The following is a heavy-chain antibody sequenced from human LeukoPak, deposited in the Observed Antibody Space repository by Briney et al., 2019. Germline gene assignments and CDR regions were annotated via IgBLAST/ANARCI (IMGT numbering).Heavy chain of an antibody. J-gene: IGHJ4*02. D-gene: IGHD1-26*01. Sequence: ASVKVSCKASGYTFTSYGISWVRQAPGQGLEWMGWISAYNGNTNYAQKLQGRVTMTTDTSTSTAYMELRSLRSDDTAVYYCARVSGSYSTYYFDYWGQGTLVTVSS. CDR2: ISAYNGNT. CDR3: ARVSGSYSTYYFDY. CDR1: GYTFTSYG. V-gene: IGHV1-18*01.